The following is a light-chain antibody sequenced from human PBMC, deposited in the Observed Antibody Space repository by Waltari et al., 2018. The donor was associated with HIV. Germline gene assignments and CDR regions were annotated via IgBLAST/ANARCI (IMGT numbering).Light chain of an antibody. CDR1: SSTIGANFD. V-gene: IGLV1-40*01. J-gene: IGLJ1*01. Sequence: QSVLTQPPSLSGAPGPRVTISCTRSSSTIGANFDDHWYPVLPGTAPNILIFGNSNRPSGVPDRFSGSKSGTSASLAITGLQPEDEAEYFCQSFDNSLNGYVFGTGTTVIVL. CDR3: QSFDNSLNGYV. CDR2: GNS.